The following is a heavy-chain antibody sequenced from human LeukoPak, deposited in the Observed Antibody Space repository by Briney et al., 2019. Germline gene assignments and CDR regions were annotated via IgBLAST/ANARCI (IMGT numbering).Heavy chain of an antibody. D-gene: IGHD1-26*01. V-gene: IGHV4-4*07. CDR2: TYVSGST. Sequence: SETLSLTCTVSGGSISSYYWSWIPESAGKGLEWIGHTYVSGSTNYNPPLKSRVTMSIDTSKNQFSLELRSVTAADTALYYCARPAVGGSDTFDIWGQGTMVTVSS. J-gene: IGHJ3*02. CDR1: GGSISSYY. CDR3: ARPAVGGSDTFDI.